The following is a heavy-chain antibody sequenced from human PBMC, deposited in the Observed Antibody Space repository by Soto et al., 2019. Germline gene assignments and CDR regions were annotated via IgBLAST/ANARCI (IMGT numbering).Heavy chain of an antibody. Sequence: QVQLQESGPGLVKPSETLSLTCTVSGASISNYYWTWIRQPPGKGLEWIGYVYYSGSTNYNPSLKRRVPISVDPYKNQFSLKLSSVTAADTAVYYWACWSGTAFAASAFDIWGQGTMVTVSS. CDR3: ACWSGTAFAASAFDI. CDR1: GASISNYY. CDR2: VYYSGST. J-gene: IGHJ3*02. D-gene: IGHD1-1*01. V-gene: IGHV4-59*01.